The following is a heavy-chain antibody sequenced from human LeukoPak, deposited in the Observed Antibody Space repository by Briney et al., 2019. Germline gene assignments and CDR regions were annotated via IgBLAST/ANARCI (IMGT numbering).Heavy chain of an antibody. J-gene: IGHJ4*02. CDR3: ARAGYGSGWPIDY. V-gene: IGHV4-34*01. Sequence: PSETLSLTCAVYGGSFSGYYWSWIRQPPGKGLEWIGEINHSGSTNYNPSLKSRVTISVDTSKNQFSLELSSVTAADTAVYYCARAGYGSGWPIDYWGQGTLVTVSS. CDR1: GGSFSGYY. D-gene: IGHD6-19*01. CDR2: INHSGST.